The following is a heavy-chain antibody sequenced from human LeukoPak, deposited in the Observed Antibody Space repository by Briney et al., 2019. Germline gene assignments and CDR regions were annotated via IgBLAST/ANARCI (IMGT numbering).Heavy chain of an antibody. CDR3: ARGGYYYETFDY. CDR2: ISAYSLNT. J-gene: IGHJ4*02. D-gene: IGHD3-22*01. V-gene: IGHV1-18*01. Sequence: ASVKVSCKASGYTFTSYGISWVRQAPGQGLEWMGWISAYSLNTNYAQNFQGRVTMTTDTSTSTAYMELSSLRSEDTAVYYCARGGYYYETFDYWGQGTLVTVSS. CDR1: GYTFTSYG.